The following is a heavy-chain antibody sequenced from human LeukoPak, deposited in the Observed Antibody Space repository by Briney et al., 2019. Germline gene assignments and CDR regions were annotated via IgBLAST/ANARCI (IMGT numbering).Heavy chain of an antibody. CDR1: GFTFSSYG. CDR3: AKDYDYVWGSYRATPFDY. V-gene: IGHV3-30*18. J-gene: IGHJ4*02. D-gene: IGHD3-16*02. Sequence: GGSLRLSCAASGFTFSSYGMHWVRQAPGKGLEWVAVISCDGSNKYYADSVKGRFTISRDNSKNTLYLQVNSLRAEDTAVYYCAKDYDYVWGSYRATPFDYWGQGTLVTVSS. CDR2: ISCDGSNK.